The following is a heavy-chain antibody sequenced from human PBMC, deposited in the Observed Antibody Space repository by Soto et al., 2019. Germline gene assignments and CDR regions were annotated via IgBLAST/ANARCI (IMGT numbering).Heavy chain of an antibody. CDR1: GYTFTSYY. CDR3: ARDHLDRYYYDSSGYYPPDY. D-gene: IGHD3-22*01. J-gene: IGHJ4*02. Sequence: ASVKVSCKASGYTFTSYYIHWVRQAPGQGLEWMGIINPTGGTTTYAPRFQGRVTMTRDTSTSTVYMELSSLTSEDTAVYYCARDHLDRYYYDSSGYYPPDYWGQGTLVTVSS. CDR2: INPTGGTT. V-gene: IGHV1-46*01.